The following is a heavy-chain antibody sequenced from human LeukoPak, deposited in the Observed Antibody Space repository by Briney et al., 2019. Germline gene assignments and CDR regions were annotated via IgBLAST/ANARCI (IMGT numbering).Heavy chain of an antibody. CDR1: GFTFSSYD. CDR3: ARGLGYCSSTSCYVPPFDY. D-gene: IGHD2-2*01. V-gene: IGHV3-30*03. Sequence: GGSLRLSCAASGFTFSSYDMHWVRQAPGKGLEWVARISDGGTNKYYVDSVKGRFTISRDNSKNTLFLQMNSLRAEDTAVYYCARGLGYCSSTSCYVPPFDYWGQGTLVTVSS. CDR2: ISDGGTNK. J-gene: IGHJ4*02.